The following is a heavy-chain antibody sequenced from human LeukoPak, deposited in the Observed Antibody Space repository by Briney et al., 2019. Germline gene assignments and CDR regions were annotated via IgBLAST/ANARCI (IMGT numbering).Heavy chain of an antibody. CDR3: ARDSSSWTLDY. Sequence: SETLSLTCTVSGGSISSGGYYWSWIRQYPGKGLEWIGYIYYSGSTYYNPSLKSRVTISVDTSKNQFSLKLSSVTAADTAVYYCARDSSSWTLDYWGQGTLVTVSS. CDR2: IYYSGST. V-gene: IGHV4-31*03. J-gene: IGHJ4*02. CDR1: GGSISSGGYY. D-gene: IGHD6-13*01.